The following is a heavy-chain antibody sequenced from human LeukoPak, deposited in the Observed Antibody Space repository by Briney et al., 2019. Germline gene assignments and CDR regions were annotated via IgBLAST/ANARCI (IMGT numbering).Heavy chain of an antibody. CDR1: GGTFSSYA. V-gene: IGHV1-69*13. D-gene: IGHD2-2*03. CDR3: ARHLDIVVVPAAMSWFDP. CDR2: IIPIFGTA. J-gene: IGHJ5*02. Sequence: GASVKVSCKASGGTFSSYAISWVRQAPGQGLEWMGGIIPIFGTANYAQKFQGRVTITADESTSTAYMELSSLRSEDTAVYYCARHLDIVVVPAAMSWFDPWGQGTLVTVSS.